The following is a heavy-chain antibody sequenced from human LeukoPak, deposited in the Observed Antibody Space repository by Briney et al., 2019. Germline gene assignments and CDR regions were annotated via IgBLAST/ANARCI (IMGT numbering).Heavy chain of an antibody. V-gene: IGHV4-34*01. CDR2: INHSGST. D-gene: IGHD3-22*01. CDR1: GGSFSGYY. J-gene: IGHJ4*02. CDR3: ARPDSSGYYSFGY. Sequence: SETLSLTCAVYGGSFSGYYWSWIRQPPGKGLEWIGEINHSGSTNYNPSLKSRVTISVGTSKNQFSLKLSSVTAADTAVYYCARPDSSGYYSFGYWGQGTLVTVSS.